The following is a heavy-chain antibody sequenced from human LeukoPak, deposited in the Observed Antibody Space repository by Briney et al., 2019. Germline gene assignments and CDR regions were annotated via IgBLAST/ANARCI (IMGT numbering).Heavy chain of an antibody. J-gene: IGHJ4*02. CDR1: GFTFSTYA. D-gene: IGHD4-4*01. Sequence: GGSLRLSCAASGFTFSTYAMSWVRQAPGMGLEWVSSISNNGGDTYYADSVKGRLTISRDNSKNTLYLQINSLRAEDTAMYYCAKSMSTSYRGFFDYWGQGTLVSVSS. V-gene: IGHV3-23*01. CDR3: AKSMSTSYRGFFDY. CDR2: ISNNGGDT.